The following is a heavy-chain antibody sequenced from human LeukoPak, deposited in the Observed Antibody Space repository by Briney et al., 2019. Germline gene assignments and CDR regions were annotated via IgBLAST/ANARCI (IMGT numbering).Heavy chain of an antibody. V-gene: IGHV4-4*02. CDR2: IYHSGST. D-gene: IGHD6-13*01. J-gene: IGHJ4*02. CDR3: ARSRASSSWYSDY. CDR1: GGSISSSNW. Sequence: RSSETLSLTCAVSGGSISSSNWWSWVRQPPGKGLEWIGEIYHSGSTNYNPSLKSRVTISVDKSKNQFSLKLSSVTAADTAVYYCARSRASSSWYSDYWGQGTLVTVSS.